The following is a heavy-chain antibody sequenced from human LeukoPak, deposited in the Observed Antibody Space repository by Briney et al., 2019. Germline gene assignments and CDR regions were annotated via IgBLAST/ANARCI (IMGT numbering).Heavy chain of an antibody. CDR1: GFTFSNYA. Sequence: GETLRLSCAASGFTFSNYAMTWVRQAPGKGLEWVSTISGSGDSTYYADSVKGRFTISRDNSKNTLYLQMNSLRAEDTAVYYCAKSNGYGLIDIWGQGTMVTVSS. J-gene: IGHJ3*02. D-gene: IGHD3-22*01. CDR3: AKSNGYGLIDI. CDR2: ISGSGDST. V-gene: IGHV3-23*01.